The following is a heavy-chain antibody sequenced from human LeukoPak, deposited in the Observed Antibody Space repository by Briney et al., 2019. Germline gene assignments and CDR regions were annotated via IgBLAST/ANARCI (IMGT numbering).Heavy chain of an antibody. CDR3: ARDASRGITIFGAQGDY. CDR1: GFTFSSYS. V-gene: IGHV3-21*01. D-gene: IGHD3-3*01. CDR2: ISSSNSYI. J-gene: IGHJ4*02. Sequence: GGSLRLSCAASGFTFSSYSMNWVRQAPGKGLEWVSSISSSNSYIYYADSVKGRFTISRDNAKNSLYLQMNSLRAEDTAVYYCARDASRGITIFGAQGDYWGQGTLVTVSS.